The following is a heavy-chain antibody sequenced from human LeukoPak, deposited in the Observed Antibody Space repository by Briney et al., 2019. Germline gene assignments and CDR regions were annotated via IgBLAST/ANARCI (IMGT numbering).Heavy chain of an antibody. CDR1: GYTFTSYD. CDR2: MNPNSGNT. J-gene: IGHJ6*03. CDR3: ASRGPSYYGSGRPRTYYYYYMDV. V-gene: IGHV1-8*01. Sequence: GASVKVSCKASGYTFTSYDINWVRQATGQGLEWMGWMNPNSGNTGYAQKFQGRVTITADKSTSTAYMELSSLRSEDTAVYYCASRGPSYYGSGRPRTYYYYYMDVWGKGTTVTISS. D-gene: IGHD3-10*01.